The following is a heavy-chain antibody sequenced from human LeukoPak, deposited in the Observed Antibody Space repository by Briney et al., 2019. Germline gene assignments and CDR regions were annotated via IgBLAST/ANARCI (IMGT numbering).Heavy chain of an antibody. CDR2: IKSKTDGGTT. CDR3: TTAATVTTLDY. CDR1: GFTFSNAW. V-gene: IGHV3-15*01. Sequence: GGSLRLSCAASGFTFSNAWMSWVRQAPGKGLEWVGRIKSKTDGGTTDYAAPVKGRFTISRDDSKNTLYLQMNSPKTEDTAVYYCTTAATVTTLDYWGQGTLVTVSS. J-gene: IGHJ4*02. D-gene: IGHD4-17*01.